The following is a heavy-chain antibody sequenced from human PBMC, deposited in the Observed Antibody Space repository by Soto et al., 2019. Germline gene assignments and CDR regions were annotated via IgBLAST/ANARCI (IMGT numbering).Heavy chain of an antibody. Sequence: EVQLVESGGGLVKPGGSLRLSCAASGFTFSSYSMNWVRQAPGKGLEWVSSISSSSSYIYYADSVKGRFTISRDNAKNSRYLQRNSRRADDTAVYYCARDPRVVTAIEPTCGDYWGQGTLVTVAA. CDR3: ARDPRVVTAIEPTCGDY. V-gene: IGHV3-21*01. D-gene: IGHD2-21*02. CDR1: GFTFSSYS. J-gene: IGHJ4*02. CDR2: ISSSSSYI.